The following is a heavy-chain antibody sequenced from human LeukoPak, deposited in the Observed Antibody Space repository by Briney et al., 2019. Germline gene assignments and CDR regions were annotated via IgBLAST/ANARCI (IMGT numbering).Heavy chain of an antibody. CDR2: IWYDGSNK. J-gene: IGHJ4*02. D-gene: IGHD2-15*01. V-gene: IGHV3-33*06. CDR1: GFTFSSYG. CDR3: AKDKLGYCSGGSCYPDY. Sequence: QTGGSLRLSCAASGFTFSSYGMHWVRQAPGKGLEWVAVIWYDGSNKYYADSVKGRFTISRDNSKNTLYLQMNSLRAEDTALYYCAKDKLGYCSGGSCYPDYWGQGTLVTVSS.